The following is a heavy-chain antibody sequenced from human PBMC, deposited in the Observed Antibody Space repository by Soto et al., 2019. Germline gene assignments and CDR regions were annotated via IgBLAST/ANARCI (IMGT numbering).Heavy chain of an antibody. Sequence: ASVKVSCKASGGPFSSYAISWVRQAPEQRLEWMGWINAGNGNTKYSQKFQGRVTITRDTSASTAYMELSSLRSEDTAVYYCARVKGIAAAGKWFDPWGQGTLVTV. CDR2: INAGNGNT. J-gene: IGHJ5*02. CDR1: GGPFSSYA. V-gene: IGHV1-3*01. D-gene: IGHD6-13*01. CDR3: ARVKGIAAAGKWFDP.